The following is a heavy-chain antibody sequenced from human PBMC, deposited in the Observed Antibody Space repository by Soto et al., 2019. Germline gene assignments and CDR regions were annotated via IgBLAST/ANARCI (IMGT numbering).Heavy chain of an antibody. CDR1: GGSISSGNYF. CDR2: IYYSGST. J-gene: IGHJ6*02. Sequence: SETLSPTCTVSGGSISSGNYFWSWIRQHPGKGLEWIGYIYYSGSTYYNPSLKSRVTISVDTSKNQFSLKLRSVTAADTAVYYCAREDSTEGGMDVWGQGTTVTVSS. D-gene: IGHD4-17*01. V-gene: IGHV4-31*03. CDR3: AREDSTEGGMDV.